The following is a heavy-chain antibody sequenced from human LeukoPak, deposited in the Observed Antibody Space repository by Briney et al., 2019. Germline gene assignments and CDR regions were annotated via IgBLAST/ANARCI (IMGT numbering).Heavy chain of an antibody. D-gene: IGHD3-10*01. CDR2: IYPGDSDT. Sequence: GESLKISCKGSGYSFTNYWIGWGRQMPGKGLEWMGTIYPGDSDTRYRPSFQGQVTITADKSVNTAYLQWSSLKASDTAMYYCARRTTMVRGVTDGWFDPWGQGTLVTVSS. J-gene: IGHJ5*02. CDR1: GYSFTNYW. V-gene: IGHV5-51*01. CDR3: ARRTTMVRGVTDGWFDP.